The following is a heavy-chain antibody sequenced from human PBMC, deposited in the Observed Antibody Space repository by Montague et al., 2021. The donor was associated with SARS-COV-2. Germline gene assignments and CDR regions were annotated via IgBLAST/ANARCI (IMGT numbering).Heavy chain of an antibody. CDR1: GGSISSGGYY. Sequence: TLSLTCTVSGGSISSGGYYWSWIRQHPGKGLEWIGYIYYSGSAYYNPSLKSRVTISVDTSKNQFSLKLTSMTAADTAVYYCARAVETTVVTHFDYWGQGTLVTVSS. V-gene: IGHV4-31*03. CDR3: ARAVETTVVTHFDY. J-gene: IGHJ4*02. D-gene: IGHD4-23*01. CDR2: IYYSGSA.